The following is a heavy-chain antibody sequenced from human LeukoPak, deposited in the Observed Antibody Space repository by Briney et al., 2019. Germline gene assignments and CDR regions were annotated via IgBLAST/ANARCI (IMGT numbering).Heavy chain of an antibody. CDR2: INWNGGST. V-gene: IGHV3-20*04. Sequence: PGGSLRLSCAASGFTFDDYGMSWVRQAPGKGLEWVSGINWNGGSTGCADSVKGRFTISRDNAKNSLYLQMNSLRAEDTALYYCARFRVYGDYSIYYYMDVWGKGTTVTVSS. CDR1: GFTFDDYG. CDR3: ARFRVYGDYSIYYYMDV. J-gene: IGHJ6*03. D-gene: IGHD4-17*01.